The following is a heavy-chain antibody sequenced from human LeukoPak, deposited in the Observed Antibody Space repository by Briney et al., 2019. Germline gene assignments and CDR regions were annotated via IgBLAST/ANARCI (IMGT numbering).Heavy chain of an antibody. CDR2: IYPTDIT. J-gene: IGHJ5*02. Sequence: PSETLSLTCTVSGGSISNSYWSWIRQPAGKGLEWIGRIYPTDITTYNPSLKSRVTLSVDTSKNQFSLKVNSVTAADAAVYYCARGRGQLTSKGFDPGGQGILVTVSS. V-gene: IGHV4-4*07. D-gene: IGHD6-13*01. CDR1: GGSISNSY. CDR3: ARGRGQLTSKGFDP.